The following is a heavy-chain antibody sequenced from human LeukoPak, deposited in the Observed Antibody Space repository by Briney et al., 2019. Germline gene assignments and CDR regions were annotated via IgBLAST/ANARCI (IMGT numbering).Heavy chain of an antibody. D-gene: IGHD6-19*01. CDR1: GFTFSSYA. J-gene: IGHJ4*02. Sequence: GGSLGLSCAASGFTFSSYAMHWVRQAPGKGLEWVAVISYDGSNKYYADSVKGRFTISRDNSKNTLYLQMNSLRAEDTAVYYCASSAVAGSYDWGQGTLVTVSS. CDR2: ISYDGSNK. CDR3: ASSAVAGSYD. V-gene: IGHV3-30*04.